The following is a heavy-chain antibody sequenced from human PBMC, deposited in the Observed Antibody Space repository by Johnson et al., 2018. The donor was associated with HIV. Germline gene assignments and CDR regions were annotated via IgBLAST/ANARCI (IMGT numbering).Heavy chain of an antibody. V-gene: IGHV3-30-3*01. Sequence: QVQLVESGGGVVQPARSLGLSCSASGFTFSRNAMHWVRQPPGKGLEWVAVISYDGSNKYYADSVKGRFTISRDNSKNTLYLQKNSLRAEDTAVYYCARGAWFGETDAFDIWGQGTMVTVSS. D-gene: IGHD3-10*01. CDR1: GFTFSRNA. CDR3: ARGAWFGETDAFDI. J-gene: IGHJ3*02. CDR2: ISYDGSNK.